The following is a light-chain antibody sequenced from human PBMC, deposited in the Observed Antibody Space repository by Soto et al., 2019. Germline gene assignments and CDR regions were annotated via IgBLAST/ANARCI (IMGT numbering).Light chain of an antibody. CDR1: QSVSSN. V-gene: IGKV3-15*01. J-gene: IGKJ1*01. CDR2: GAS. CDR3: QQYNNWPRT. Sequence: EFVLTQSPGTLSLSPGERATFPCRASQSVSSNLAWYQQKPGQAPRLLMYGASTRATGIPARFSGSGSGTEFTLTISSLQSEDFAVYYCQQYNNWPRTFGQGTEVDI.